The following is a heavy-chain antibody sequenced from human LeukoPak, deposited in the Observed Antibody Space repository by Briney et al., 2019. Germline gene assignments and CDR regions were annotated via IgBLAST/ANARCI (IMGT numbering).Heavy chain of an antibody. J-gene: IGHJ4*02. CDR1: GFTVSSNY. V-gene: IGHV3-53*01. CDR3: ARDSIAAAGTGLDY. CDR2: IYSGGST. D-gene: IGHD6-13*01. Sequence: GGSLRLSCAASGFTVSSNYMSWVRQAPGKGLEGVSVIYSGGSTYYADSVKGRFTISRDNSKNTLYLQMNSLRAEDTAVYYCARDSIAAAGTGLDYWGQGTPVTVSS.